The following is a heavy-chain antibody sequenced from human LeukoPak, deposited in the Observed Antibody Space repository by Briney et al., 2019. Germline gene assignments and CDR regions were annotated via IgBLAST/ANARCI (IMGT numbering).Heavy chain of an antibody. J-gene: IGHJ3*02. CDR1: GGSISSYY. V-gene: IGHV4-59*01. CDR2: IYYSGST. D-gene: IGHD4-17*01. CDR3: ARAPTVTTYAFDI. Sequence: SETLSLTCTVSGGSISSYYWSWIRQSLGKGLEWIGYIYYSGSTNYNPSLKSRVTISVDTSKNQFSLKLSSVTAADTAVYYCARAPTVTTYAFDIWGQGTMVTVSS.